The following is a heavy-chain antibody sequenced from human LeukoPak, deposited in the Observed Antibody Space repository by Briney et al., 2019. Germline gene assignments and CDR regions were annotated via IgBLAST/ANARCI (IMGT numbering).Heavy chain of an antibody. D-gene: IGHD3-10*01. CDR2: ISGSGGAT. V-gene: IGHV3-23*01. CDR3: AKGARGYFDY. Sequence: GGSLRLSCAASGFTFNTYGMSWVRQAPGKGLEWVSGISGSGGATYYVDSVKGRFTISRDNSKNTLCLQMNSLRAEDTAVYYCAKGARGYFDYWGQGTLVTVSS. J-gene: IGHJ4*02. CDR1: GFTFNTYG.